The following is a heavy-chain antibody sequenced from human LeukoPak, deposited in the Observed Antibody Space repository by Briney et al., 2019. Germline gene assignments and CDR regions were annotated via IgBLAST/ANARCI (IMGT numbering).Heavy chain of an antibody. J-gene: IGHJ5*02. CDR1: GYTFTSYA. Sequence: ASVKVSCKASGYTFTSYAMHWVRQAPGQGLEWMGWISAYNGNTNYAQKLQGRVTMTTDTSTSTAYMELRSLRSDDTAVYYCARAKGNYYDSSGYYQNWFDPWGQGTLVTVSS. CDR3: ARAKGNYYDSSGYYQNWFDP. D-gene: IGHD3-22*01. V-gene: IGHV1-18*01. CDR2: ISAYNGNT.